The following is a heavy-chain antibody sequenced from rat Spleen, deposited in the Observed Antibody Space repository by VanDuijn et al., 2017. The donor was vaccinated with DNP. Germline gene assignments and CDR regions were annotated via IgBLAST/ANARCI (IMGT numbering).Heavy chain of an antibody. CDR1: GFSLTTYS. J-gene: IGHJ2*01. CDR2: MWIGGGT. V-gene: IGHV2-64*01. D-gene: IGHD1-5*01. CDR3: ARDRRGTTGDFDY. Sequence: QVQLKETGPDLVQLTQTLSITRTVSGFSLTTYSVHWVRQPPGKGLEWMGTMWIGGGTDYNSAFKSRLSISRDTSKSQVFLKMSSLQTEDTATYYCARDRRGTTGDFDYWGQGVMVTVSS.